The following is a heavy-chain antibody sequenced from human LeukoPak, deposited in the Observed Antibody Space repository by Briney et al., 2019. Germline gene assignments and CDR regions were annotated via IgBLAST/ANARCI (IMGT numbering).Heavy chain of an antibody. CDR1: GFMFRSYG. CDR2: ISFHGNNK. D-gene: IGHD3-3*01. J-gene: IGHJ6*02. CDR3: AKDLGDYDFWTGPTHGMDV. V-gene: IGHV3-30*18. Sequence: GGSLRLSCAASGFMFRSYGMHWVRQAPGKGLEWLAIISFHGNNKNYADSVKGRFTISRDNSKNTLYLQMNSLRAEDTAVYYCAKDLGDYDFWTGPTHGMDVWGQGTTVTVSS.